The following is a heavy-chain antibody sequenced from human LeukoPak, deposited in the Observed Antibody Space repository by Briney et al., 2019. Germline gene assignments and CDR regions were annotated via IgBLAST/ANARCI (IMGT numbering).Heavy chain of an antibody. Sequence: PSETLSLTCTVSGGSISSSSYYWGWIRQPPVKGLEWIGSIYYSGSTYYNPSLKSRVTISVDTSKNQFSLKLSSVTAADTAVYYCARDALITLTPLFDPWGQGTLVTVSS. CDR2: IYYSGST. D-gene: IGHD2/OR15-2a*01. CDR1: GGSISSSSYY. J-gene: IGHJ5*02. V-gene: IGHV4-39*02. CDR3: ARDALITLTPLFDP.